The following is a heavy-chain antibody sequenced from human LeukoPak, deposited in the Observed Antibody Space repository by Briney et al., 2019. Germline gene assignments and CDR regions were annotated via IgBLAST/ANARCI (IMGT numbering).Heavy chain of an antibody. CDR3: AHRGQQLTLDY. D-gene: IGHD6-13*01. CDR2: IYWDDDK. V-gene: IGHV2-5*08. CDR1: GGSISSYYW. J-gene: IGHJ4*02. Sequence: TLSLTCTVSGGSISSYYWSWIRQPPGKGLEWLALIYWDDDKRYSPSLKSRLTITKDTSKNQVVLTMTNMDPVDTATYYCAHRGQQLTLDYWGQGTLVTVSS.